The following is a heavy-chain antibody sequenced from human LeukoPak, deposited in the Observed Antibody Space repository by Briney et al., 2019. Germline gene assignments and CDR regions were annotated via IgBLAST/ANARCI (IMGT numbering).Heavy chain of an antibody. J-gene: IGHJ4*02. V-gene: IGHV3-48*02. CDR1: GFTFSSYS. CDR2: ISSSGDAM. D-gene: IGHD3-9*01. Sequence: RGSLRLSCAASGFTFSSYSMNWVRQAPGKGLEWLSYISSSGDAMYYADAVKGRFTISRDTANSSLYLQMHSLRDGDAAMYYCARDKRGPGYYFDYWGEGTLVTVSS. CDR3: ARDKRGPGYYFDY.